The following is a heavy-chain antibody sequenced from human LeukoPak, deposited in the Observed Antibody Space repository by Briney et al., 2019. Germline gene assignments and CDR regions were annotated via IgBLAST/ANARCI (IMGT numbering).Heavy chain of an antibody. CDR3: ARDYTGYFP. D-gene: IGHD3-9*01. Sequence: PGGSLRLSCVASEFTFSSHAMNWVRQAPGKGLEWVSSISGGGESTYYADSVKGRFTVSRDNSKNTLYLQINSLRGEDTAVYYCARDYTGYFPWGQGTLVIVSS. V-gene: IGHV3-23*01. J-gene: IGHJ5*02. CDR1: EFTFSSHA. CDR2: ISGGGEST.